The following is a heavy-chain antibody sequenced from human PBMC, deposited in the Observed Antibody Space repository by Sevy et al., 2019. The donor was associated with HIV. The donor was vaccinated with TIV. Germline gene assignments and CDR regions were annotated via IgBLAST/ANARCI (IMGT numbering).Heavy chain of an antibody. V-gene: IGHV5-51*01. Sequence: GESLKISCKGSGYSFTSYWIGWVRQMPGKGLEWMGIIYPGDSDTRYSPSFQGQVTISADKSISTAYLPWSSLKASDTAMYYCARSRYSSGYPSYFDYWRQGTLVTVS. CDR2: IYPGDSDT. D-gene: IGHD3-22*01. CDR3: ARSRYSSGYPSYFDY. J-gene: IGHJ4*02. CDR1: GYSFTSYW.